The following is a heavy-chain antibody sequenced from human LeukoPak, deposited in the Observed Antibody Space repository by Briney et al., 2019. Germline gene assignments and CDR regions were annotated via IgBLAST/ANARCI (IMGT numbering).Heavy chain of an antibody. D-gene: IGHD3-3*01. CDR3: ARALYDFWSGSTFDY. J-gene: IGHJ4*02. V-gene: IGHV4-4*07. CDR1: GGSISSYY. CDR2: IYTSGST. Sequence: SETLSLTCTVSGGSISSYYWSWIRQPAGKGLEWIGRIYTSGSTNYNPSLKSRVTMSVDTSKSQFSLKLSSVTAADTAVYYCARALYDFWSGSTFDYWGQGTLVTASS.